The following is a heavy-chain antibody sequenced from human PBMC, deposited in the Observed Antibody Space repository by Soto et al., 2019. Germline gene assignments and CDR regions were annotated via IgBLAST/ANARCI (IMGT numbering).Heavy chain of an antibody. CDR2: IKQDGSDK. D-gene: IGHD6-19*01. Sequence: EVQLVESGRGLVQPGGSLRLSCTVSGFTFNHYWMNWVRQAPGKGLEWLANIKQDGSDKYYVDSVKGRFTISRDNAKNSLDLQMNSLRAEDTAVYYCVSGRAFGDLGQGTLVTVSS. V-gene: IGHV3-7*01. CDR3: VSGRAFGD. CDR1: GFTFNHYW. J-gene: IGHJ4*02.